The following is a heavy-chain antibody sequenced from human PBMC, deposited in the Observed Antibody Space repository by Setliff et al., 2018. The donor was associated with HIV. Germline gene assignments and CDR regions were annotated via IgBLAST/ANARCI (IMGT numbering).Heavy chain of an antibody. Sequence: SETLSLTCTVSGGSISSYYWSWIRQRPGKGLEWIGYIYTSGSTNYNPSLKSRVTISVDTSKNQFSLKLRSVTAADTAVYYCARDRLDYYDSSGYLDWYFDLWGRGTLVTVSS. D-gene: IGHD3-22*01. CDR3: ARDRLDYYDSSGYLDWYFDL. CDR1: GGSISSYY. CDR2: IYTSGST. J-gene: IGHJ2*01. V-gene: IGHV4-4*08.